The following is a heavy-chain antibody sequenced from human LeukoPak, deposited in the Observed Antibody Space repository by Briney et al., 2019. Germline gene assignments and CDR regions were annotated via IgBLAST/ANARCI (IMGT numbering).Heavy chain of an antibody. CDR1: GFTFSDYY. CDR3: ARGQECGGGDCYEDAFDI. D-gene: IGHD2-21*02. CDR2: ISSSGSTI. V-gene: IGHV3-11*01. Sequence: GGSLRLSCAASGFTFSDYYMSWIRQAPGKGLEWVSYISSSGSTIYYADSVKGRFTISRDNAKNSLYLQMNSLRAEDTAVYYCARGQECGGGDCYEDAFDIWGQGTMVTVSS. J-gene: IGHJ3*02.